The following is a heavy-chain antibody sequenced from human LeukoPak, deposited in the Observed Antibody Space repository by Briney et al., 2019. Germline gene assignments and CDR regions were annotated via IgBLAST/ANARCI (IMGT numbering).Heavy chain of an antibody. CDR2: ISADGANT. Sequence: GGSLRLSCAASAFTFSSHAMSWVRQTPGKRLEWVSGISADGANTLYADSVKGRFTISRDNSKNTLYLHMRSLRAEDAAMYFFVYFDRSGYFYGRLRYWGQGTPVTVSS. V-gene: IGHV3-23*01. CDR1: AFTFSSHA. J-gene: IGHJ4*02. CDR3: VYFDRSGYFYGRLRY. D-gene: IGHD3-22*01.